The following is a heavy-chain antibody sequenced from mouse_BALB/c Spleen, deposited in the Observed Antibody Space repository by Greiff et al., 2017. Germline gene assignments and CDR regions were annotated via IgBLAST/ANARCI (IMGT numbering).Heavy chain of an antibody. CDR1: GYSITSDYA. J-gene: IGHJ1*01. D-gene: IGHD1-1*01. Sequence: EVKLMESGPGLVKPSQSLSLTCTVTGYSITSDYAWNWIRQFPGNKLEWMGYISYSGSTSYNPSLKSRISITRDTSKNQFFLQLNSVTTEDTATYYCARGPYYYGSYWYFDVWGAGTTVTVSS. CDR3: ARGPYYYGSYWYFDV. CDR2: ISYSGST. V-gene: IGHV3-2*02.